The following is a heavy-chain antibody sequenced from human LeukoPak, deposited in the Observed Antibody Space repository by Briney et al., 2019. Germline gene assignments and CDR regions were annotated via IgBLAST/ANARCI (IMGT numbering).Heavy chain of an antibody. D-gene: IGHD6-13*01. Sequence: SETLSLTCTVSGGSISNYYWSWIRQPPGKGLEWIGYIYYSGSTNYNPSLKSRVTISVDTSKNQFSLKLSSVTAADTAVYYCARLDRQQLVLRSWGQGTLVTVSS. CDR1: GGSISNYY. CDR2: IYYSGST. CDR3: ARLDRQQLVLRS. V-gene: IGHV4-59*08. J-gene: IGHJ4*02.